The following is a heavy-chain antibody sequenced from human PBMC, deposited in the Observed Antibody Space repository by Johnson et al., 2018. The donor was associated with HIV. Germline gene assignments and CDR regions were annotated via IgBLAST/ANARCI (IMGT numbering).Heavy chain of an antibody. J-gene: IGHJ3*02. V-gene: IGHV3-30*02. CDR3: ARDRRARLPLYAFDI. CDR2: IRYDGSDK. Sequence: QVQLVESGGGVVQPGRSLRLSCAASGFTFSSYWMSWVRQAPGKGLEWVAFIRYDGSDKYYGDSVKGRFTISRDNSKNTLYLQMNSLRAEDTAVYYCARDRRARLPLYAFDIWGQGTMVTVSS. CDR1: GFTFSSYW. D-gene: IGHD6-6*01.